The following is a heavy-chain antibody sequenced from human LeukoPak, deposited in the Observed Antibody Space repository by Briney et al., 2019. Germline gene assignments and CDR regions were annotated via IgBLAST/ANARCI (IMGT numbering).Heavy chain of an antibody. V-gene: IGHV4-39*07. CDR1: GGSISSSNFY. CDR3: ARDLREFARRFDY. J-gene: IGHJ4*02. Sequence: SETLSLTCTVSGGSISSSNFYWGWIRQPPGKGLEWIGSIYYSGSTYYNPSLKSRVTISVDTSKNQFSLKLSSVTAADTAVYYCARDLREFARRFDYWGQGTLVTVSS. D-gene: IGHD2/OR15-2a*01. CDR2: IYYSGST.